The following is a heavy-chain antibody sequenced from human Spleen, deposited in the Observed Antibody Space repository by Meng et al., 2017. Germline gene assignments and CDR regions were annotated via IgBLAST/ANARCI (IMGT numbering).Heavy chain of an antibody. CDR1: GLSFTDAY. V-gene: IGHV3-15*01. J-gene: IGHJ4*02. Sequence: GESLKISCVASGLSFTDAYMTWVRQVPGKRLEWVGRIKSKPDGETIDYAAPVKGRFTISRDDSKNTLYLQMNSLKTEDTAVYYCTTDPSLYYYDSSGAFDYWGQGTLVTVSS. CDR3: TTDPSLYYYDSSGAFDY. CDR2: IKSKPDGETI. D-gene: IGHD3-22*01.